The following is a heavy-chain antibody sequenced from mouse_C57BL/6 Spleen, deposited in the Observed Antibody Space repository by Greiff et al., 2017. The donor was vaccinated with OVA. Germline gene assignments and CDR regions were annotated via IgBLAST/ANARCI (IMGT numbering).Heavy chain of an antibody. CDR3: TRRYYGNYDFDY. J-gene: IGHJ2*01. V-gene: IGHV6-6*01. CDR1: GFTFSDAW. CDR2: IRNKANNHAT. Sequence: EVNVVESGGGLVQPGGSMKLSCAASGFTFSDAWMDWVRQSPEKGLEWVAEIRNKANNHATYYAESVKGRFTISRDDSKSSVYLQMNSLRAEDTGIYYCTRRYYGNYDFDYWGQGTTLTVSS. D-gene: IGHD2-1*01.